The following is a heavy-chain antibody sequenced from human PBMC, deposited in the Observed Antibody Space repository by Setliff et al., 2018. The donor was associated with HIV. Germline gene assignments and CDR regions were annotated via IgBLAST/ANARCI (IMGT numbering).Heavy chain of an antibody. V-gene: IGHV4-61*02. CDR2: IYSNGNT. CDR3: ARESPDGLDY. J-gene: IGHJ4*02. Sequence: SETLSLTCTVSGGSISGRSYYWSWLRQPAGKGLEWIGRIYSNGNTDHNPSLKSRVTISEDTSKNQFSLKVNSVTAADTAMYFCARESPDGLDYWGQGTLVTSPQ. D-gene: IGHD2-8*01. CDR1: GGSISGRSYY.